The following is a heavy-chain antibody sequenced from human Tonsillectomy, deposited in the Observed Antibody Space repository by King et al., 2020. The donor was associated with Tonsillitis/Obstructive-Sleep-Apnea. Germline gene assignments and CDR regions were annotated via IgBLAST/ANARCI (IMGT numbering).Heavy chain of an antibody. CDR2: ISYDGSSK. D-gene: IGHD5-12*01. CDR1: GFTFSSYA. Sequence: VQLVESGGGVVQPGRSLRLSCAASGFTFSSYAMHWVRQAPGKGLEWVAVISYDGSSKYYADSVKGRFTISRDNSKDTLYLQMNSLRAEDTAVYYCARPTRGYDYPSYYFDYWGQGTLVTVSS. V-gene: IGHV3-30*04. J-gene: IGHJ4*02. CDR3: ARPTRGYDYPSYYFDY.